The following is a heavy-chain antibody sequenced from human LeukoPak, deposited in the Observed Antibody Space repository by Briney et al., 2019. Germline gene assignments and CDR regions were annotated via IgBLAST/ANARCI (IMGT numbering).Heavy chain of an antibody. CDR2: IKQEEVET. CDR3: ARGGIHSVYYHFDS. D-gene: IGHD5/OR15-5a*01. CDR1: GFTLSNYW. V-gene: IGHV3-7*01. Sequence: PGGPLTLSCAASGFTLSNYWMTWVRQPPGKGLEWVANIKQEEVETYYAESVKGRFTISRDNAKNSLFLEMNSPRDDDTAVYYCARGGIHSVYYHFDSWGRGTPVSVSS. J-gene: IGHJ4*02.